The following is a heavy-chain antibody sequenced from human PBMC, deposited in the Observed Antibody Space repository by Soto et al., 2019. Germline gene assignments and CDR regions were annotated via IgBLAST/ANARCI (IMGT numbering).Heavy chain of an antibody. D-gene: IGHD5-12*01. CDR2: INAGNGNT. V-gene: IGHV1-3*01. Sequence: QVQLVKSGAEVKKPGASVKVSCKASGITFSNYAIHWVRQAPGQRLEWMGWINAGNGNTRYSQKFQGRVTLTRDTSASTAYMDLSSLRSEDTAIYYCARAISGYVTWGQGTLVTVSS. CDR1: GITFSNYA. J-gene: IGHJ5*02. CDR3: ARAISGYVT.